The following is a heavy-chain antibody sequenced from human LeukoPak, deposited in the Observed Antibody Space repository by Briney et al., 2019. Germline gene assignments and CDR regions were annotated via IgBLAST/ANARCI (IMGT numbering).Heavy chain of an antibody. V-gene: IGHV4-34*01. CDR2: INHSGST. CDR3: VSLVRGIINLDY. D-gene: IGHD3-10*01. Sequence: SETLSLTCAVYGGSFSGYYWSWIRQPPGKGLEWIGEINHSGSTNYNPSLKSRVTISVDTSKNQFSLKLSSVTGTDTAVYYCVSLVRGIINLDYWGQGTLVTVSS. J-gene: IGHJ4*02. CDR1: GGSFSGYY.